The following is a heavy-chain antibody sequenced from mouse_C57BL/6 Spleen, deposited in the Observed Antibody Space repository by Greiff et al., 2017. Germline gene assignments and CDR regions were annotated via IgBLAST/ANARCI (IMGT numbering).Heavy chain of an antibody. D-gene: IGHD2-4*01. Sequence: QVQLQQPGAELVKPGASVKMSCKASGYTFTSYWITWVKQRPGQGLEWIGDIYPGSGSTNYNEKFKSKATLTVDTSSSTAYMQLSSLTSEDSAVYYCARGDYDMVYYAMDYWGRGTSVTVSS. J-gene: IGHJ4*01. CDR1: GYTFTSYW. CDR2: IYPGSGST. V-gene: IGHV1-55*01. CDR3: ARGDYDMVYYAMDY.